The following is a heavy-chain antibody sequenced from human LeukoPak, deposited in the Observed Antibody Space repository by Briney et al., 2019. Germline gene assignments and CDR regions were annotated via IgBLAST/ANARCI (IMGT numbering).Heavy chain of an antibody. CDR2: ISGSGGST. CDR1: GFTFSSYA. Sequence: PGGSLRLSCAASGFTFSSYAMSWVRQAPGKGLEWVSAISGSGGSTYYADSVKGRFTISRDNSKNTLYLQMNSLRAEDTAVYYCARDPGTYCGGDCYSGYFDYWGQGTLVTVSS. D-gene: IGHD2-21*02. V-gene: IGHV3-23*01. J-gene: IGHJ4*02. CDR3: ARDPGTYCGGDCYSGYFDY.